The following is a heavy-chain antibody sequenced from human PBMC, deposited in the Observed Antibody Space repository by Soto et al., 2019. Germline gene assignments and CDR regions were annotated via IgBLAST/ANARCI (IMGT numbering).Heavy chain of an antibody. CDR2: IYYSGST. CDR3: ARSGYSYGLFDY. CDR1: GGSISSGGYY. D-gene: IGHD5-18*01. V-gene: IGHV4-31*03. J-gene: IGHJ4*02. Sequence: SETLSLTCTVSGGSISSGGYYWSWIRQHPGKGLEWIGYIYYSGSTYYNPSLKSRVTISVDTSKNQFSLKLSSVTAADTAVYYCARSGYSYGLFDYWGQGTRVTVSS.